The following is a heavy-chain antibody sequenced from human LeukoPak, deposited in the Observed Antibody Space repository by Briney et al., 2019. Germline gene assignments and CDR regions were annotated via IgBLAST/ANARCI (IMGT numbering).Heavy chain of an antibody. CDR1: GGTFSSHA. CDR2: IIPIFGTA. CDR3: ARDSSEFRSLIPH. Sequence: ASVKVSCKASGGTFSSHAINWVRQAPGQGLEWMGGIIPIFGTAKYAQKFQGRVTITADESTSTAYMELSSLRSEDTAVYYCARDSSEFRSLIPHWGQGTLVTVSS. V-gene: IGHV1-69*13. J-gene: IGHJ1*01. D-gene: IGHD2-21*01.